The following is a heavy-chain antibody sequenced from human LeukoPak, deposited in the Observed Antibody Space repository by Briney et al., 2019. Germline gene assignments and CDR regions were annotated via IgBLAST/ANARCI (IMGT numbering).Heavy chain of an antibody. V-gene: IGHV3-23*01. CDR3: AKGYCSGTSCFDYSFHMDV. D-gene: IGHD2-2*01. Sequence: PGESLRLSCAASGFIFSTYGMSWVRQAPGKGLEWVSAISPSGGSTYYADSVKGRFTISRDNSKNTLYLQMNSLRAEDTAEYYCAKGYCSGTSCFDYSFHMDVWGKGTTVTVSS. CDR1: GFIFSTYG. J-gene: IGHJ6*03. CDR2: ISPSGGST.